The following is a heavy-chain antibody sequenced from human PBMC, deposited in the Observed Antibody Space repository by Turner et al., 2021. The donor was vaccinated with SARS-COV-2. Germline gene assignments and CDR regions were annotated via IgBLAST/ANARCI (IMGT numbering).Heavy chain of an antibody. CDR1: GFTFSGYW. V-gene: IGHV3-7*01. CDR3: ARFSGASPDFDY. J-gene: IGHJ4*02. CDR2: IKQDGSEK. D-gene: IGHD2-15*01. Sequence: EVQLVESGGSLVQPGGSLRLSCAASGFTFSGYWMSWVRQAPGKGLEWVANIKQDGSEKYYVDSVKGRFTISRDNAKNSLYLQMNSLRAEDTAVYYCARFSGASPDFDYWGQGTLVTVSS.